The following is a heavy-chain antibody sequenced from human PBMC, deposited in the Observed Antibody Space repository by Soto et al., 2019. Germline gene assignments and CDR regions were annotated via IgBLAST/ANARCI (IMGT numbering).Heavy chain of an antibody. V-gene: IGHV1-69*06. CDR3: ARRKQIVGYSSYGMHV. D-gene: IGHD6-6*01. Sequence: SVKVSCKASGCTFSSYAISWVRQAPGQGLEWMGGIVPIFGTANYAQKFQGRVTITADKSTSTAYMELSSLRSEDTAVYYCARRKQIVGYSSYGMHVWGQGTTVTGSS. CDR1: GCTFSSYA. CDR2: IVPIFGTA. J-gene: IGHJ6*02.